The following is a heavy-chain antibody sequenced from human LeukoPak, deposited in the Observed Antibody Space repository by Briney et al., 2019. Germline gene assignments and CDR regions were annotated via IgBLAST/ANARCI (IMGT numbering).Heavy chain of an antibody. J-gene: IGHJ4*02. V-gene: IGHV3-9*01. CDR3: AKDLSYYYDSSGYYFDY. D-gene: IGHD3-22*01. Sequence: PGGSLRLSCAASGFTFDDYAMHWVRQAPGKGLEWVSGISWNSGSIGYADSVKGRFTISRDNAKNSLYLQMNSLRAEDTALYYCAKDLSYYYDSSGYYFDYWGQGTLVTVSS. CDR2: ISWNSGSI. CDR1: GFTFDDYA.